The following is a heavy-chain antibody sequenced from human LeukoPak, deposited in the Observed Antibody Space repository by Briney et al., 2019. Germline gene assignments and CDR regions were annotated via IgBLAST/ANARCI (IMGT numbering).Heavy chain of an antibody. V-gene: IGHV3-48*02. Sequence: PGGSLRLSCVASGFTFSSYAMGWVRQAPGKGLEWVSYISSSSSTIYYADSVKGRFTISRDNAKNSLYLQMNSLRDEDTAVYYCARDRVRYSYAILDYWGQGTLVTVSS. D-gene: IGHD5-18*01. J-gene: IGHJ4*02. CDR2: ISSSSSTI. CDR3: ARDRVRYSYAILDY. CDR1: GFTFSSYA.